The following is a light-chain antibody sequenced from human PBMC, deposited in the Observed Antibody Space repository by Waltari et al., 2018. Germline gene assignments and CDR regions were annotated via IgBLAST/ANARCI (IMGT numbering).Light chain of an antibody. CDR3: QQYYISPYT. V-gene: IGKV4-1*01. CDR2: WAS. Sequence: DIVMTQSPDTLAVSLGERATINCKSSQSVFYTSNNKNYLAWYQQKPGQPPKLLIYWASTRESGVPDRFSGSGSGTDFILSITSLQAEDVAVYYCQQYYISPYTFGQVTKLEIK. CDR1: QSVFYTSNNKNY. J-gene: IGKJ2*01.